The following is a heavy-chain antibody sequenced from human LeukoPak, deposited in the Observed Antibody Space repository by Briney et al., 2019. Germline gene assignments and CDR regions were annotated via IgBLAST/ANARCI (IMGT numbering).Heavy chain of an antibody. CDR3: ARISSSNWYNERGAFDV. CDR1: GFTFSNYW. Sequence: PGGSLRLSCAASGFTFSNYWMSWVRQAPGKGLEWVANIKQDGSEKYYVDSVKGRFTISRDNAKNSLYVQMNSLRAEDTAVYYCARISSSNWYNERGAFDVWGQGTMVTVSS. V-gene: IGHV3-7*01. CDR2: IKQDGSEK. D-gene: IGHD6-13*01. J-gene: IGHJ3*01.